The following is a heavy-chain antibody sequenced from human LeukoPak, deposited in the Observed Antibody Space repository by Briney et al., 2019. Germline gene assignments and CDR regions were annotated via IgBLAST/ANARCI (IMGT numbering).Heavy chain of an antibody. D-gene: IGHD1-1*01. CDR1: GFTFSAYA. Sequence: GGSLRLSCSASGFTFSAYAMYWVRQAPGKGLEYVSGISSNGGSSFYADSVKGRFTISRDNSKNTLYLQMSSPRAEDTAVYYCVKITSVTGGDCWGQGTRLTVSS. CDR3: VKITSVTGGDC. CDR2: ISSNGGSS. J-gene: IGHJ4*02. V-gene: IGHV3-64D*09.